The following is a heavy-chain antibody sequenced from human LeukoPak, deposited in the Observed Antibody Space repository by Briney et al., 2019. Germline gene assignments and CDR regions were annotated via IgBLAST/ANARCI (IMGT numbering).Heavy chain of an antibody. CDR1: RYTFTSYD. Sequence: ASVKVSCQASRYTFTSYDINWVGQATGQGLEWMGWMNPNSGNTGSAQRFQGRVTMTRDTSRSTAYMELRSLTSEETAVYYCARGPLVRLPSSFDPWGQGTLVTVSS. V-gene: IGHV1-8*01. J-gene: IGHJ5*02. CDR2: MNPNSGNT. D-gene: IGHD3-16*02. CDR3: ARGPLVRLPSSFDP.